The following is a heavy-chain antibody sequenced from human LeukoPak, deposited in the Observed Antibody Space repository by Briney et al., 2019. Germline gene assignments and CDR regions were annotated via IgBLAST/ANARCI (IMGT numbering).Heavy chain of an antibody. V-gene: IGHV1-24*01. Sequence: VSVSLFQTVSGYTPTELSMLWVRRAPGKGLEWMGGFDPEDGETIYAQNLQDCHTMTEDTSTDTVYMELSSLRSEDTAVYYCATDRLRYDFWSGYAYWGQGTLVTVSS. CDR1: GYTPTELS. D-gene: IGHD3-3*01. CDR3: ATDRLRYDFWSGYAY. J-gene: IGHJ4*02. CDR2: FDPEDGET.